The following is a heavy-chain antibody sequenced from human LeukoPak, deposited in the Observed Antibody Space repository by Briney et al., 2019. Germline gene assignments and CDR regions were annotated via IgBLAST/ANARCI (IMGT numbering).Heavy chain of an antibody. D-gene: IGHD3-10*01. CDR1: GFSFSGSS. J-gene: IGHJ4*02. Sequence: GGSLRLPCAASGFSFSGSSMNWVRQAPGKGLEWVSSISSSSSYIYYADSVKGRFTISRDNAKNSLYLQMNSLRAEDTAVYYCARVRGDYWGQGTLVTVSS. CDR2: ISSSSSYI. CDR3: ARVRGDY. V-gene: IGHV3-21*06.